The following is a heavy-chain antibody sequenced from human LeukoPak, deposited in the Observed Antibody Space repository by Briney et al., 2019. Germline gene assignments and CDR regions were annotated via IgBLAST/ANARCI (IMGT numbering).Heavy chain of an antibody. Sequence: SETLSLTCTVSGGSISSYYWSWIRQPAGKGLEWIGRIYTSGSTNYNPSLKSRVTMSVDTSKNHFSLNLSSVTAADSAVYYCARDSFRTGYFDYWGQGTLVTVSS. CDR2: IYTSGST. V-gene: IGHV4-4*07. CDR3: ARDSFRTGYFDY. D-gene: IGHD1/OR15-1a*01. CDR1: GGSISSYY. J-gene: IGHJ4*02.